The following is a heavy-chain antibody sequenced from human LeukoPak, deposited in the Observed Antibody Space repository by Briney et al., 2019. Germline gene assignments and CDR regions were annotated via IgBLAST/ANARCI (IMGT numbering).Heavy chain of an antibody. V-gene: IGHV4-31*03. D-gene: IGHD5-24*01. J-gene: IGHJ4*02. Sequence: SETLSLTCTVSGGSISSGGYYWGWIRQHPGKGLEWIGYIYYSGSTYYNPSLKSRVTISVDTSKNQFSLKLCSVTAADTAVYYCARDGGDGYNFPNNGFDYWGQGTLVTVSS. CDR1: GGSISSGGYY. CDR2: IYYSGST. CDR3: ARDGGDGYNFPNNGFDY.